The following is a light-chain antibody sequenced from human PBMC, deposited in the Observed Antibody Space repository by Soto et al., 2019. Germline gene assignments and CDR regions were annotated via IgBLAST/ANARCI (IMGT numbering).Light chain of an antibody. J-gene: IGLJ2*01. Sequence: QSVLTQQPSASGTPGQRVTISCSGSSSNIGSKTVNWYQQLPGTAPKLLIYSDSQRPSGVPGRFSGSKSGTSASLAISGLQSEDEADYYCAAWDDSLNGWVFGGGTKLTVL. CDR2: SDS. CDR3: AAWDDSLNGWV. CDR1: SSNIGSKT. V-gene: IGLV1-44*01.